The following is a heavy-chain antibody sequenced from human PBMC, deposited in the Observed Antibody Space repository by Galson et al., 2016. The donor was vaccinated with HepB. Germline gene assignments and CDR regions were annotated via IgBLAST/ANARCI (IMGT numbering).Heavy chain of an antibody. CDR3: ARGKSLLTMPWNYGLDV. CDR2: IETAGDT. D-gene: IGHD4/OR15-4a*01. CDR1: GFTFSIHD. V-gene: IGHV3-13*01. J-gene: IGHJ6*04. Sequence: SLRLSCAASGFTFSIHDMHWVRQAPGKGLEWVSAIETAGDTYYADSVKGRFTIPRENAKHSLYLQMNSLRAGDTAVYYCARGKSLLTMPWNYGLDVWGKGTTVSVSS.